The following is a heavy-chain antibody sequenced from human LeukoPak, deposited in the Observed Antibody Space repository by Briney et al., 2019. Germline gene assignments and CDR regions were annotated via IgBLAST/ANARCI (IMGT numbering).Heavy chain of an antibody. CDR1: GFTFSSYA. Sequence: GGSLRLSCAASGFTFSSYAMSWVRQAPGEGLEWVSAISGSGGSTYYADSVKGRFTISRDNSKNTLYLQMNSLRAEDTAVYYCAKGTGVRGALGAFDIWGQGTVVTVSS. D-gene: IGHD3-10*01. CDR3: AKGTGVRGALGAFDI. V-gene: IGHV3-23*01. CDR2: ISGSGGST. J-gene: IGHJ3*02.